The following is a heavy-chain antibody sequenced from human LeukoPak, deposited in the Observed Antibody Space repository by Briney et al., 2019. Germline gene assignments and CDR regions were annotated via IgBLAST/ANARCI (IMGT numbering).Heavy chain of an antibody. CDR2: MNPVNGNT. CDR3: VRDGEGVAISVNFWFDP. J-gene: IGHJ5*02. D-gene: IGHD3-10*01. Sequence: ASVKVSCKASGFTLTNYDINWVRQAPGQGLEWMGWMNPVNGNTGYARKFQGRVAMTRDTSISTAYMELRSLTSEDTAIYYCVRDGEGVAISVNFWFDPWGQGTLVTVSS. V-gene: IGHV1-8*01. CDR1: GFTLTNYD.